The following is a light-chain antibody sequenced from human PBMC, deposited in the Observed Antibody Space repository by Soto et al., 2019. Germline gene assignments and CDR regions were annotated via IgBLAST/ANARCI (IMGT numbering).Light chain of an antibody. Sequence: DIQMTQSPSSLSASVGDRVTITCRASQSISSYLNWYQQKPGKAPKLLIYAASSLQSGVPSRFSGSGSGTDFTLTISSLQPEDFAVYYCHQYGSSPQTFGQGTKVDIK. J-gene: IGKJ1*01. CDR1: QSISSY. V-gene: IGKV1-39*01. CDR2: AAS. CDR3: HQYGSSPQT.